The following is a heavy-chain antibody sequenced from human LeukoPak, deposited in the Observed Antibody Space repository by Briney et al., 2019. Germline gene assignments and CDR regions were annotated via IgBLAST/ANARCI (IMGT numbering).Heavy chain of an antibody. CDR1: GGTFTSYA. D-gene: IGHD5-24*01. CDR2: IIPIFGTA. V-gene: IGHV1-69*05. CDR3: ARGDVRKDGYRFDY. J-gene: IGHJ4*02. Sequence: SVKVSCKASGGTFTSYAISWVRQAPGQGLEWMGRIIPIFGTANYAQKFQGRVTITTDESTSTAYMELSSLRSEDTAVYYCARGDVRKDGYRFDYWGQGTLVTVSS.